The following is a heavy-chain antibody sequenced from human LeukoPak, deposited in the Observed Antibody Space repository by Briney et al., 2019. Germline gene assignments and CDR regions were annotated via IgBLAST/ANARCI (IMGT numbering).Heavy chain of an antibody. J-gene: IGHJ4*02. V-gene: IGHV3-13*04. Sequence: PGRSLKLSCAASGFTFSSNDMHWVRQPTGKGLEWVSGIGFGGDTYYSGSVKGRFTISRDNAKNSLYLQMNSLRAGDTAVYYCARGGRSAPFDYWGQGTLVTVSS. CDR1: GFTFSSND. D-gene: IGHD1-26*01. CDR2: IGFGGDT. CDR3: ARGGRSAPFDY.